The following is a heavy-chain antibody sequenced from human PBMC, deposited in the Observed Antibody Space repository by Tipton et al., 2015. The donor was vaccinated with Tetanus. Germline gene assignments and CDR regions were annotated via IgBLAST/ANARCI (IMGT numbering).Heavy chain of an antibody. V-gene: IGHV4-59*01. CDR3: ARRSYCSSSRCFDAFDL. Sequence: TLSLTCTVSGGSMSNNYWSWIRQPPGKGLEWIAYIFQSGSTNYSPSLKSRVAISMDTSKNQISLKLSSVTAADTAVYYCARRSYCSSSRCFDAFDLWGQGPMVPVSS. D-gene: IGHD2-2*01. J-gene: IGHJ3*01. CDR1: GGSMSNNY. CDR2: IFQSGST.